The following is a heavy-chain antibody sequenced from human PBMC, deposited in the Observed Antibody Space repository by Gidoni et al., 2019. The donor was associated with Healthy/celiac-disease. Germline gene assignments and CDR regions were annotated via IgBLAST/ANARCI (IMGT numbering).Heavy chain of an antibody. D-gene: IGHD3-22*01. CDR2: ISYDGSNK. CDR3: ARDPTMIVVVITTDDAFDI. Sequence: QVQLVESGGGVVQPGRSLRLSCAASGFTFSSYAMHWVRQAPGKGLEWVAVISYDGSNKYYADSVKGRFTISRDNSKNTLYLQMNSLRAEDTAVYYCARDPTMIVVVITTDDAFDIWGQGTMVTVSS. J-gene: IGHJ3*02. V-gene: IGHV3-30-3*01. CDR1: GFTFSSYA.